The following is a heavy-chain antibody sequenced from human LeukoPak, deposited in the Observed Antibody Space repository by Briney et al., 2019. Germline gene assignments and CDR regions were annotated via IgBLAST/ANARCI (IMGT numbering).Heavy chain of an antibody. V-gene: IGHV3-23*01. CDR3: AKDAEYCSSTSCYSPYFDY. CDR1: GFTFSSYA. CDR2: ISGSGGST. Sequence: GGSLRLSCAASGFTFSSYAMSWVRQAPGKGLEWVSAISGSGGSTYYADSVKGRFTISRDNSKNTLYLQMNSLRAEDTAVYYCAKDAEYCSSTSCYSPYFDYWGQGTLVTVSS. D-gene: IGHD2-2*01. J-gene: IGHJ4*02.